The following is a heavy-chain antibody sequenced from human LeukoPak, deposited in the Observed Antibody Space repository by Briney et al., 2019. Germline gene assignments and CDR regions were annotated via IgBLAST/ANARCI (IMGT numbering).Heavy chain of an antibody. CDR1: AFTFDHYA. D-gene: IGHD3-3*01. CDR3: ARAGGFWSGYRNFDY. J-gene: IGHJ4*02. Sequence: TAGGSLRLSCAASAFTFDHYAMSWIRQAPGKGLEWVSYISSSGSTIYYADSVKGRFTISRDNAKNSLYLQMNSLRAEDTAVYYCARAGGFWSGYRNFDYWGQGTLVTVSS. CDR2: ISSSGSTI. V-gene: IGHV3-11*01.